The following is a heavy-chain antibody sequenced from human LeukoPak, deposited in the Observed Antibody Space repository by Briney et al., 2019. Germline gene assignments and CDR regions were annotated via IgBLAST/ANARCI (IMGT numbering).Heavy chain of an antibody. V-gene: IGHV1-2*02. Sequence: ASVKVSCKASGYTFTGYYMHWVRQAPGQGLEWMGWINPNSGGTNYAQKFQGRVSMTRDTSITTAYMELSRLTSDDTAVYYCAREGYYYGSGSYYKPFDYWGQGTLVTVSS. CDR2: INPNSGGT. CDR1: GYTFTGYY. J-gene: IGHJ4*02. CDR3: AREGYYYGSGSYYKPFDY. D-gene: IGHD3-10*01.